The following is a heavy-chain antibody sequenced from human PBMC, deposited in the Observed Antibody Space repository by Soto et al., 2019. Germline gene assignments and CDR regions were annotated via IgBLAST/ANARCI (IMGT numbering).Heavy chain of an antibody. Sequence: SETLSLTCTVSGGSISSSSYYWGWIRQPPGKGLEWTGSIYYSGSTYYNPSLKSRVTISVDTSKNQFSLKLSSVTAADTAVYYCARLSMVRGGGRTQRDYYGMDVWGQGTTVTVSS. V-gene: IGHV4-39*01. CDR2: IYYSGST. J-gene: IGHJ6*02. CDR1: GGSISSSSYY. D-gene: IGHD3-10*01. CDR3: ARLSMVRGGGRTQRDYYGMDV.